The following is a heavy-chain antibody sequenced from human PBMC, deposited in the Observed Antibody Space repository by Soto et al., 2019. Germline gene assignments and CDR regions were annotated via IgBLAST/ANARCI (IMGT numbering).Heavy chain of an antibody. CDR3: ARAVEPFGSLSWPADS. V-gene: IGHV3-48*03. J-gene: IGHJ4*02. CDR2: IGSSGDNI. D-gene: IGHD2-2*01. CDR1: GFTFTNFE. Sequence: DVQLVESGGGLVQPGGSLRLSCVASGFTFTNFEMNWVRQAPGKGLEWVSYIGSSGDNIFYADSLKGRFTISRDNAKKSLFLQMNSLTAEDTALYYCARAVEPFGSLSWPADSWGQGTLVTVSS.